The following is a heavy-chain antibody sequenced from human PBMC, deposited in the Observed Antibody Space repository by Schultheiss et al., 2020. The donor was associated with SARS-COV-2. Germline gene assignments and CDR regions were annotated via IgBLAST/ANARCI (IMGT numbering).Heavy chain of an antibody. Sequence: GGSLRLSCAASGFTFSSYWMSWVRQAPGKGLEWVANIKQDGSEEYYVDSVKGRFTISRDNSKNTLYLQMNSLRAEDTAVYYCAREGLYCSGGSCYTYYFDYWGQGTLVTVSS. CDR3: AREGLYCSGGSCYTYYFDY. J-gene: IGHJ4*02. V-gene: IGHV3-7*01. D-gene: IGHD2-15*01. CDR2: IKQDGSEE. CDR1: GFTFSSYW.